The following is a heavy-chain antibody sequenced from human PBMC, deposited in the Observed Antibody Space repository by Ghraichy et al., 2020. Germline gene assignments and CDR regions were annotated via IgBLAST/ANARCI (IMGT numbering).Heavy chain of an antibody. V-gene: IGHV4-39*01. CDR1: GGSISSSSYY. CDR2: IYSSGST. J-gene: IGHJ4*02. Sequence: SETLSLTCTVSGGSISSSSYYWGWIRQPPGKGLEWIGSIYSSGSTYYNPSLKSRVTISVDTSKNQFSLKLSSVTAADTAVYYCYYGSGSYYNHHDYWGQGTLVTVSS. D-gene: IGHD3-10*01. CDR3: YYGSGSYYNHHDY.